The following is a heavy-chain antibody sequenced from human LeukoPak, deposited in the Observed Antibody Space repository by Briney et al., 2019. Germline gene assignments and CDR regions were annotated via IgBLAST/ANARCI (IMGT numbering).Heavy chain of an antibody. V-gene: IGHV4-61*01. CDR3: AREAMYSYGNNFDY. J-gene: IGHJ4*02. Sequence: SETLSLTCTVSGGSVSSGSYYWSWIRQPPGKGLEWIGYIYYSGSTNYNPSLKSRVTISVDTSKNQFSLKLSSVTAADTAVYHCAREAMYSYGNNFDYWGQGTLVTVSS. CDR2: IYYSGST. D-gene: IGHD5-18*01. CDR1: GGSVSSGSYY.